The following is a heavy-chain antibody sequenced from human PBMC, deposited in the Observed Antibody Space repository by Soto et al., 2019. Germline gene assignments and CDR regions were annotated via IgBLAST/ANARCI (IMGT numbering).Heavy chain of an antibody. J-gene: IGHJ4*02. CDR2: TYYRSNWRH. CDR1: GDSVSSNTAA. V-gene: IGHV6-1*01. Sequence: SQTLSLPCATSGDSVSSNTAAWKLIRSSPSRGLEWLGRTYYRSNWRHDYAVSVKSRITVNPDTSKNHFSLQLNSVTPDDTAVYYCARGVAGSGFDLWGQGTLVTVSS. D-gene: IGHD6-19*01. CDR3: ARGVAGSGFDL.